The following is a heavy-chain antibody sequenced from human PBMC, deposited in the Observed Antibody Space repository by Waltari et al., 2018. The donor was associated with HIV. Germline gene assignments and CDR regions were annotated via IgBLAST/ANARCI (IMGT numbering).Heavy chain of an antibody. J-gene: IGHJ4*02. CDR3: AGASRGTRGDGYNWTPYY. CDR1: GFTFSRYA. D-gene: IGHD5-12*01. V-gene: IGHV3-23*01. CDR2: IEGSGERK. Sequence: EVQLLESGGDLVQPGGSLRLSCAASGFTFSRYAMSWVRQSPGQGLVWVSAIEGSGERKNDADSVKGRFTISRDKSKKTLYLQMNSLRAEDTAIYYCAGASRGTRGDGYNWTPYYWGQGTLVTVSS.